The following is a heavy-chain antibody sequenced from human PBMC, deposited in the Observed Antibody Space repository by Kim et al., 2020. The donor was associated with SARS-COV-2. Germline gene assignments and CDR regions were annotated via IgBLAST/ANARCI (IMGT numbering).Heavy chain of an antibody. D-gene: IGHD6-13*01. CDR2: IYYSGST. Sequence: SETLSLTCTVSGGSISSSSYYWGWIRQPPGKGLEWIGSIYYSGSTYYNPSLKSRVTISVDTSKNQFSLKLSSVTAADTAVYYCASCWSHGWVWYSSSWRPEDYYSYGMDVWGQGTTVTVSS. V-gene: IGHV4-39*01. CDR1: GGSISSSSYY. CDR3: ASCWSHGWVWYSSSWRPEDYYSYGMDV. J-gene: IGHJ6*01.